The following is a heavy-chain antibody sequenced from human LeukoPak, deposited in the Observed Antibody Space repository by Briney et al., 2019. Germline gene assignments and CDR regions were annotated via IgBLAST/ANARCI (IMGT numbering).Heavy chain of an antibody. J-gene: IGHJ3*02. CDR3: ARIIVVVPAAIRGAFDI. D-gene: IGHD2-2*02. CDR2: IYYSGST. Sequence: SETLSLTCTVSGGSISSGDYYWSWIRQPPGKGLEWIGYIYYSGSTYYNPSLKSRVTISVDTSKNQFSLKLSSVTAAGTAVYYCARIIVVVPAAIRGAFDIWGQGTMVTVSS. V-gene: IGHV4-30-4*08. CDR1: GGSISSGDYY.